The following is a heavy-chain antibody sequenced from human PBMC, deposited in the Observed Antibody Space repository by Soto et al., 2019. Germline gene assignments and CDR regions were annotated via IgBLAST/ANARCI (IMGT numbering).Heavy chain of an antibody. CDR2: IYYSGGT. J-gene: IGHJ5*02. CDR3: ASIYDSSGYYYGNNWFDP. CDR1: GGSISSSTYY. V-gene: IGHV4-39*07. D-gene: IGHD3-22*01. Sequence: SETLSLTCTVSGGSISSSTYYWGWIRQPPGKGLEWIGSIYYSGGTYYNPSLKSRVTISVDTSKNQFSLELSSVTAADTAVYYCASIYDSSGYYYGNNWFDPWGQGTLVTVSS.